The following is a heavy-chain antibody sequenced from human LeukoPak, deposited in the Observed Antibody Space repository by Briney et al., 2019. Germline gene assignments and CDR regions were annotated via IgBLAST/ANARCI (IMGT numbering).Heavy chain of an antibody. J-gene: IGHJ4*02. D-gene: IGHD3-10*01. CDR3: AKALGSGIFDY. CDR2: ISGSGGST. Sequence: GGSLRLSCAASGFTFSSYAMSWDRQAPGKGLEWVSAISGSGGSTYYADSVKGRFTISRDNSKNTLHLQMNSLRAEDTAVYYCAKALGSGIFDYWGQGTLVTVSS. CDR1: GFTFSSYA. V-gene: IGHV3-23*01.